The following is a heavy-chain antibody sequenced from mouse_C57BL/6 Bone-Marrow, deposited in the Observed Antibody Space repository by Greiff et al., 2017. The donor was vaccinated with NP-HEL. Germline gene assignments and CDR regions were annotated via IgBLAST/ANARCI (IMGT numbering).Heavy chain of an antibody. CDR2: IHPNSGST. CDR3: ATSSHNHPSFGD. CDR1: GYTFTSYW. Sequence: VQLQQPGAELVKPGASVKLSCKASGYTFTSYWMHWVKQRPGQGLEWIGMIHPNSGSTNYNEKFKSKATLTVDKSSSTAYMQLSSLTSEDSAVNYCATSSHNHPSFGDWGQGTLVTVSA. J-gene: IGHJ3*01. V-gene: IGHV1-64*01.